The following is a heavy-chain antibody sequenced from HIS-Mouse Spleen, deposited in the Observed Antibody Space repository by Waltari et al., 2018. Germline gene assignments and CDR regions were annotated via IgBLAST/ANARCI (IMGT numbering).Heavy chain of an antibody. CDR3: ARGLSGSWAFDI. CDR2: INHSGST. J-gene: IGHJ3*02. Sequence: QVQLQQWGAGLLKPSETLSLTCAVYGGSFSGYYWSWIRQPPGKGLEWIGEINHSGSTNYNPSLKSRVTISVDTSKNQFSLKLSSVTAADTAVYYCARGLSGSWAFDIWGQGTMVTVSS. CDR1: GGSFSGYY. V-gene: IGHV4-34*01. D-gene: IGHD7-27*01.